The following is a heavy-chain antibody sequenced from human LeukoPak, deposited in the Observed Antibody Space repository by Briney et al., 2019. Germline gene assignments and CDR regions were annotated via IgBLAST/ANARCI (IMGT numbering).Heavy chain of an antibody. CDR3: ARSKYYYDSSGYFTYYFDY. J-gene: IGHJ4*02. CDR2: INSDGSST. CDR1: GFTFSSYW. Sequence: GGSLRLSCAASGFTFSSYWMHWVRQAPGKGLVWVSRINSDGSSTSYADSVKGRFTISRDNAKNTLYLQMNSLRAEDTAVYYCARSKYYYDSSGYFTYYFDYWGQGTLVTVSS. D-gene: IGHD3-22*01. V-gene: IGHV3-74*01.